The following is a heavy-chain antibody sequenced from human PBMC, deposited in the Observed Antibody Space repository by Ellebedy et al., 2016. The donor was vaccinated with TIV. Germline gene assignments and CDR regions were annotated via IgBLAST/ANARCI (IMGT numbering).Heavy chain of an antibody. V-gene: IGHV3-23*01. CDR2: FGVSGDTT. CDR3: ARGRSGTYIHHAFDS. D-gene: IGHD1-14*01. Sequence: PGGSLRLSCAASGFTFSSYAMSWVRQVPGKGLEWVSGFGVSGDTTYYADSVKGRFTISRDNSQSKLYLQMNSLRAEDTAIYYCARGRSGTYIHHAFDSWGQGTLVTVSS. J-gene: IGHJ4*02. CDR1: GFTFSSYA.